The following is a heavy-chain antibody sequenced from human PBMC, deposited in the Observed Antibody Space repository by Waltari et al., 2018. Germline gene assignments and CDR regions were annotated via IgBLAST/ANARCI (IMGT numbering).Heavy chain of an antibody. CDR3: ARITTVTTSAFDI. V-gene: IGHV4-34*01. CDR2: INHSGST. J-gene: IGHJ3*02. D-gene: IGHD4-17*01. Sequence: QVQLQQWGAGLLTPSETLSLTCAVYGGSFSGYSWSWIRQPPGKGLEWIGEINHSGSTNYNPSLKSRVTISVDTSKNQFSLRLSSVTAADTAVYYCARITTVTTSAFDIWGQGTMVTVSS. CDR1: GGSFSGYS.